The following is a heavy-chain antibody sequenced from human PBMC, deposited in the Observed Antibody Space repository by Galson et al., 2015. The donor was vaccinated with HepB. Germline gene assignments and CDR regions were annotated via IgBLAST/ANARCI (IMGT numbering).Heavy chain of an antibody. J-gene: IGHJ5*02. CDR1: DYTFTSYG. Sequence: SVKVSCKASDYTFTSYGISWVRQAPGQGLEWMGWISGYNGNTNYAQKVQGRVTMTTDTSTSTAYMELRSLRSDDTAVYYCARTCSSTSCYGWFDPWGRGTLVTVSS. V-gene: IGHV1-18*04. CDR2: ISGYNGNT. D-gene: IGHD2-2*01. CDR3: ARTCSSTSCYGWFDP.